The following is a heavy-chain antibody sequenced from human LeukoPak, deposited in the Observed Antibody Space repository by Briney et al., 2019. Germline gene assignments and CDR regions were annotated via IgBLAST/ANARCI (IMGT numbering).Heavy chain of an antibody. Sequence: GGSLRLSCAASGFTFSNYWMSWIRQAPGKGLEWVANIKQDGSEKYYVDSVKGRFTISRDNTKNSLYLQMNSLRAEDTAVYCCASTQTFDYWGQGTLVTVSS. CDR3: ASTQTFDY. J-gene: IGHJ4*02. V-gene: IGHV3-7*01. CDR1: GFTFSNYW. CDR2: IKQDGSEK.